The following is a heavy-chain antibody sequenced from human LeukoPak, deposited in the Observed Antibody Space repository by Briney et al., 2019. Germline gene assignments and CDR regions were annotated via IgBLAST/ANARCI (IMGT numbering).Heavy chain of an antibody. CDR2: INHSGNT. V-gene: IGHV4-34*01. J-gene: IGHJ5*02. Sequence: SETLSLTCAVYGGSFSGYYWSRIRQPPGKGLEWIGEINHSGNTNSNPSLKSRVTISVDTSKNQFSLKLTSVTAPDTAVYYCARLSHCSPTTCYTNWFDPWGQGTLVTVSS. CDR1: GGSFSGYY. D-gene: IGHD2-2*01. CDR3: ARLSHCSPTTCYTNWFDP.